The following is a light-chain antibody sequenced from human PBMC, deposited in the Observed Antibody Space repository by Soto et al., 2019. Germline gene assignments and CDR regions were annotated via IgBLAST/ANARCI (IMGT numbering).Light chain of an antibody. V-gene: IGLV2-14*01. J-gene: IGLJ1*01. CDR3: ASYSAGDTLYV. CDR2: DVS. CDR1: RGDVGTFNY. Sequence: QSALTQPAAVSGSPGQSITISCTGTRGDVGTFNYVSWYQLHPGKAPKLVIYDVSSRPSGVSSRFSGSKSSNTASLSISGLQAEDEGDYYCASYSAGDTLYVFGSGTKLTVL.